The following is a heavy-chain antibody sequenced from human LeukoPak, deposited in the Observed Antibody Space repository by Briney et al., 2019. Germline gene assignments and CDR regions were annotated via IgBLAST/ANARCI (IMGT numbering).Heavy chain of an antibody. CDR1: RFTVSSNY. Sequence: GGSLRLSCAASRFTVSSNYMTCVRQAPGKGLEWVSVIYTGGSTYYADSVKGRFSISRDNSKNTLYLQMDSLRGEDTALYYCAKGSGINHYHWIDPWGQGTLVTVSS. CDR2: IYTGGST. D-gene: IGHD1-14*01. V-gene: IGHV3-66*01. J-gene: IGHJ5*02. CDR3: AKGSGINHYHWIDP.